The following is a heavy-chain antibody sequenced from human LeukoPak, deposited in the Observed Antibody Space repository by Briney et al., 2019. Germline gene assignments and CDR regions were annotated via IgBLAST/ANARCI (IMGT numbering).Heavy chain of an antibody. CDR1: GGSISGYY. Sequence: SETLSLTCTVSGGSISGYYWSWIRQPPGKGLEYIGYIFYSGSTNYNPSLKSRVTISVDTSKNQFSLKLNSVTTADTAVYYCARLPGYYGSGSYHYYFDYWGQGTLVTVSS. CDR3: ARLPGYYGSGSYHYYFDY. V-gene: IGHV4-59*01. CDR2: IFYSGST. J-gene: IGHJ4*02. D-gene: IGHD3-10*01.